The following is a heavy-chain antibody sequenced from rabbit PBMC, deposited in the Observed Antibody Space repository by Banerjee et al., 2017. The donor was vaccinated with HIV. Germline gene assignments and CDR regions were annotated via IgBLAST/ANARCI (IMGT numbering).Heavy chain of an antibody. V-gene: IGHV1S40*01. Sequence: QSLEESGGDLVKPGASLTLTCTASGFSFSSSYYMCWVRQAPGKGLEWIACIDGGSSGNTYYATWAKGRFTNSKTSSTTVTLQMTSLTAADTATYFCARRYSYAYDDYAGAFNLWGPGTLVTVS. CDR2: IDGGSSGNT. D-gene: IGHD6-1*01. CDR1: GFSFSSSYY. CDR3: ARRYSYAYDDYAGAFNL. J-gene: IGHJ4*01.